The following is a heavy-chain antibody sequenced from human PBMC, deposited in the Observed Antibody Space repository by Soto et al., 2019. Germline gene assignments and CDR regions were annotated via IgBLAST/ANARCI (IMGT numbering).Heavy chain of an antibody. CDR3: ARSSRGAVTGNDY. CDR1: GGSFSNYA. CDR2: IIPKIGTP. J-gene: IGHJ4*02. D-gene: IGHD6-19*01. Sequence: SVKVSCKASGGSFSNYAIHWVRQAPGQGLEWMGQIIPKIGTPNYAQKLQGRVTITADEHTTTAYMELSSLRSGDTAVYYCARSSRGAVTGNDYWGQGTLVTVSS. V-gene: IGHV1-69*13.